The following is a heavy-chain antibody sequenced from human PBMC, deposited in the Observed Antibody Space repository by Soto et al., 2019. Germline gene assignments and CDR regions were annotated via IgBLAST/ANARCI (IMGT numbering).Heavy chain of an antibody. V-gene: IGHV4-59*01. CDR1: GGSLSSYY. J-gene: IGHJ5*02. CDR3: ARTRGLGWFDP. CDR2: IYYSGST. Sequence: QVQLQESGPGLVKPSETLSVTCTVSGGSLSSYYWSWIRQPPGKGLEWIGYIYYSGSTNYNPSLKSRVPISVDTSKNQFSLKLSSVTAADTAVYYCARTRGLGWFDPWGQGTLVTVSS. D-gene: IGHD3-10*01.